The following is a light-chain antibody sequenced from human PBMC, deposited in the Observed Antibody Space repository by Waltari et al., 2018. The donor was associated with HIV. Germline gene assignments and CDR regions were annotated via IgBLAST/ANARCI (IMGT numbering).Light chain of an antibody. Sequence: QSVLTQPPSTSGTPGQRVTISCSGSSSNIGANWVCWFQQLPGTDPKLLIYRNNQRPSGVPDRYSASKSGTSASLAISDLRADDEADYYCAAWDDNLSAVVFGGRTKLSVL. J-gene: IGLJ2*01. CDR1: SSNIGANW. V-gene: IGLV1-47*01. CDR2: RNN. CDR3: AAWDDNLSAVV.